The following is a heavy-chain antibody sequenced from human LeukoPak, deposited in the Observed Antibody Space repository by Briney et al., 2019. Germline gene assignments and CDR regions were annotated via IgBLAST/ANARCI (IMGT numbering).Heavy chain of an antibody. CDR1: GFTFNNHA. CDR2: VSGSGSIS. D-gene: IGHD1-1*01. Sequence: GETLSLTCAVSGFTFNNHALSWVRQPPGPGLELVWGVSGSGSISYYAEPAKGRCTTSRVNTKNTVFLQMNSPVAADAAAYFSAKALSVSTIPSGYFDFWGQGTLVTVSS. CDR3: AKALSVSTIPSGYFDF. J-gene: IGHJ4*02. V-gene: IGHV3-23*01.